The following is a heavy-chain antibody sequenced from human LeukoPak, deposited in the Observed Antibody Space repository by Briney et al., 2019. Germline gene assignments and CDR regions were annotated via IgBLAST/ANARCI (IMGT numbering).Heavy chain of an antibody. Sequence: AAVKVSCKPSLYTFTSYGIRRVRQAPGQGGEWVGWIRAYIVNINCAQMLQGSVNMTTDTTTSTAYMELRSLRSDGTAVYYCARDNSVRDEAWWFNPWGQGTLVTVSS. CDR1: LYTFTSYG. CDR3: ARDNSVRDEAWWFNP. J-gene: IGHJ5*02. V-gene: IGHV1-18*01. CDR2: IRAYIVNI. D-gene: IGHD5-24*01.